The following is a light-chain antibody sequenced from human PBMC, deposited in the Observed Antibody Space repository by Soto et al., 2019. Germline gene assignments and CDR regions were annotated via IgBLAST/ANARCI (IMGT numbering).Light chain of an antibody. Sequence: QSALTQPPSASGSPGQSVTISCTGNSSDVGAYIFVSWYQQHPGKAPKLMVYDVNRRPPGVPDRFFGSKSGNTASLTVSGHQAEDEADYYCVSFAGGTYVFGTGTKLTVL. CDR2: DVN. J-gene: IGLJ1*01. V-gene: IGLV2-8*01. CDR3: VSFAGGTYV. CDR1: SSDVGAYIF.